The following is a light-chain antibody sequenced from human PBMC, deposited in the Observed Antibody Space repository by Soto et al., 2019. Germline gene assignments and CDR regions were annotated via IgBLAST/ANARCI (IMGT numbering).Light chain of an antibody. J-gene: IGLJ3*02. CDR3: AAWDDSLSGWV. CDR1: SSNIGSNY. V-gene: IGLV1-47*01. Sequence: QSVLTQPPSASGTPGQRVIISSSGSSSNIGSNYVYWYQQFPGTAPKLLIYRNNQRPSGVPDRFSGSKSGTSASLAISGLRSEDEADYHCAAWDDSLSGWVFGGGTKLTVL. CDR2: RNN.